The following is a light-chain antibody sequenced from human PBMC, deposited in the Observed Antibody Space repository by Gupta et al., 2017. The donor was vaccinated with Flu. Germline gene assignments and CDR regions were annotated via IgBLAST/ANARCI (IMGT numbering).Light chain of an antibody. CDR3: QVWDSSSAHPVV. V-gene: IGLV3-21*02. CDR2: DDT. CDR1: NIGTKR. J-gene: IGLJ2*01. Sequence: GNNIGTKRVHWYQQSPGQAPVSVVYDDTDRPSGIPARFSGSNSGNTATLTIVRVEAGDEADYYCQVWDSSSAHPVVFGGGTNLAVL.